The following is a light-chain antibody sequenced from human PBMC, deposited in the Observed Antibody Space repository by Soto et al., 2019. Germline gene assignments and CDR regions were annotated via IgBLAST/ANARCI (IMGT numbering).Light chain of an antibody. CDR1: QSVSSIY. Sequence: EIVLTQSPGTLSLSPGERATLSCRASQSVSSIYLAWYQQKPGQAPRLLIYGASSRATGIPDRFSGSGSGTDFTLNISRLEPEDFAVYYCQQYGSSPRTFGQGTKLEIK. CDR2: GAS. J-gene: IGKJ2*01. CDR3: QQYGSSPRT. V-gene: IGKV3-20*01.